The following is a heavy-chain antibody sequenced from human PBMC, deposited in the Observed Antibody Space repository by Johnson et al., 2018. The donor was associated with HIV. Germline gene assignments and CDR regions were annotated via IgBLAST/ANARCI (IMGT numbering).Heavy chain of an antibody. CDR2: ISYHGSDT. J-gene: IGHJ3*02. D-gene: IGHD3-22*01. CDR1: GFDFNTHN. Sequence: QVLLVESGGGVVQPGRSLRLSCAAFGFDFNTHNIHWVRQAPGKGLEWVTLISYHGSDTYYADSVQGRFTISRDNSRNMVYLEMNSLRDEDTAVYYCAKDVGNYWPDSFDIWGQGTMVTVSS. V-gene: IGHV3-30*04. CDR3: AKDVGNYWPDSFDI.